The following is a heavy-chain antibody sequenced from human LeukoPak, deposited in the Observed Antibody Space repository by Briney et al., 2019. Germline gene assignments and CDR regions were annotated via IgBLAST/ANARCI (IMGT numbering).Heavy chain of an antibody. V-gene: IGHV4-59*01. J-gene: IGHJ4*02. D-gene: IGHD1-26*01. CDR3: ARGTDVQWDY. CDR1: GDSISSYY. Sequence: ASETLSLTCSVSGDSISSYYWSWLRQPPGKGLEWIGYIYYSGSTNYNPSLKSRVTISVDTSKNQFSLKLSSVAAADTAVYYCARGTDVQWDYWGQGTLVTVSS. CDR2: IYYSGST.